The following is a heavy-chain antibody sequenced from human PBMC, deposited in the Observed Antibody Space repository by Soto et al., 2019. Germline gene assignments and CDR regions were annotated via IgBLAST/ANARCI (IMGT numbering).Heavy chain of an antibody. D-gene: IGHD4-4*01. Sequence: GGSLRLSCAASGFTFSSYAMSWVRQVPGKELEWVSAISGRGGSTYYADSVKGRFTISRDNSKSMLYLQMISLRADDTAVYYCAKDATVTTGYYYGMDVWGQGTTVTVSS. J-gene: IGHJ6*02. CDR1: GFTFSSYA. CDR2: ISGRGGST. CDR3: AKDATVTTGYYYGMDV. V-gene: IGHV3-23*01.